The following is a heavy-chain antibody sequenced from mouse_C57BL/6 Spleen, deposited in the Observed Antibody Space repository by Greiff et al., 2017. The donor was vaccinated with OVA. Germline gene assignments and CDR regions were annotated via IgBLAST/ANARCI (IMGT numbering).Heavy chain of an antibody. V-gene: IGHV3-6*01. CDR1: GYSITSGYY. Sequence: DVKLVESGPGLVKPSQSLSLTCSVTGYSITSGYYWNWIRQFPGNKLEWMGYISYDGSNNYNPSLKNRISITRDTSKNQFFLKLNSVTTEDTATYYCARRTYDYDGVYAMDYWGQGTSVTVSS. CDR3: ARRTYDYDGVYAMDY. CDR2: ISYDGSN. J-gene: IGHJ4*01. D-gene: IGHD2-4*01.